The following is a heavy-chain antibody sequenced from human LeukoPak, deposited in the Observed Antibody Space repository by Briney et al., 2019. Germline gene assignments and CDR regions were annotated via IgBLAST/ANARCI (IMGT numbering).Heavy chain of an antibody. D-gene: IGHD3-3*01. V-gene: IGHV4-34*01. CDR3: ARVGLRFLEWLLSDYYYYMDV. J-gene: IGHJ6*03. Sequence: SETLSLTCAVYGGSFSGYYWSWIRQPPGKGLEWIGEINHSGSTNYNPSLKSRVTISVDTSKNQFSLKLSSVTAADTAVHYCARVGLRFLEWLLSDYYYYMDVWGKGTTATVSS. CDR1: GGSFSGYY. CDR2: INHSGST.